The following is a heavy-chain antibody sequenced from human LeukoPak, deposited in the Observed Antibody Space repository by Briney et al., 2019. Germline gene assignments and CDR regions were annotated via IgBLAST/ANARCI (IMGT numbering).Heavy chain of an antibody. Sequence: GGSLRLSCAASGFTVSSNYMSWVRQAPGKGLEWVSVIYSGGSTSYADSVKGRFTISRDTSKNTRYLQMNSLRADDTAVYYCARGPGVYWGQGTLVTVSS. CDR3: ARGPGVY. J-gene: IGHJ4*02. CDR2: IYSGGST. D-gene: IGHD1-14*01. V-gene: IGHV3-53*01. CDR1: GFTVSSNY.